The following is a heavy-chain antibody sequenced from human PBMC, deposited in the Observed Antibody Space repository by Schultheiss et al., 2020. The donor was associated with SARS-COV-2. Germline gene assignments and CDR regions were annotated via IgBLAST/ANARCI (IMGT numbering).Heavy chain of an antibody. CDR3: ARERSIGWFDP. V-gene: IGHV4-59*12. CDR2: IYYSGST. J-gene: IGHJ5*02. D-gene: IGHD6-25*01. Sequence: SETLSLTCTVSGGSISSNYWSWIRQPPGKGLEWIGYIYYSGSTNYNPSLKSRVTVSVDMSKNQFSLKLRSVTAADTAVYYCARERSIGWFDPWGQGTLVTVSS. CDR1: GGSISSNY.